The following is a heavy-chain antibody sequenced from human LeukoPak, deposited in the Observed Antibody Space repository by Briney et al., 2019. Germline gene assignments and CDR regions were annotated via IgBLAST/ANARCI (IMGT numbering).Heavy chain of an antibody. J-gene: IGHJ5*02. Sequence: GASVKVSCKASGYTFTGYYMHWVRQAPGQGLEWMGWINPNSGGTNYAQKFQGRVTMTRDTSISTAYMELSRLRSDDTAVYYCARDRSSSWYGLSKNWFDPWGQGTLVTVSS. CDR3: ARDRSSSWYGLSKNWFDP. D-gene: IGHD6-13*01. CDR1: GYTFTGYY. CDR2: INPNSGGT. V-gene: IGHV1-2*02.